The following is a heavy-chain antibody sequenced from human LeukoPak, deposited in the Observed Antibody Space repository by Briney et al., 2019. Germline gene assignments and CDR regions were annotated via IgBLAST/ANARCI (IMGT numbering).Heavy chain of an antibody. CDR3: AKEIYAYGSRGFDY. CDR2: ISSSGDYT. D-gene: IGHD3-10*01. V-gene: IGHV3-23*01. J-gene: IGHJ4*02. CDR1: QFTFSYYA. Sequence: GGSLRLSCSGSQFTFSYYAMTWVRQAPGKGLEWVSGISSSGDYTYYADSVKGRFTTSRDNSKNTLYLQLNTLRVEDTAVYYCAKEIYAYGSRGFDYWGQGTLVTVSS.